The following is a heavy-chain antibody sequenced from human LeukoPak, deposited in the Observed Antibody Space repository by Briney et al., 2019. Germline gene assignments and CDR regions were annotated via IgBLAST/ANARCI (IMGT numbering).Heavy chain of an antibody. CDR2: ISSSGSTI. V-gene: IGHV3-11*04. Sequence: PGGSLRLSCAASGFTFSDYYMSWIRQAPGEGLEWVSYISSSGSTIYYADSVKGRFTISGDSAKNSLYLQMNSLRAEDTAVYSCARGRDGYNSGAFDIWGQGTMVTVSS. D-gene: IGHD5-24*01. J-gene: IGHJ3*02. CDR3: ARGRDGYNSGAFDI. CDR1: GFTFSDYY.